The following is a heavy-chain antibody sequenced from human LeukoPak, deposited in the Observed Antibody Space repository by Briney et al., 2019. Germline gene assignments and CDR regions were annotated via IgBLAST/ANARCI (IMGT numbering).Heavy chain of an antibody. CDR3: ARDQGYCSGGSCYSDAFDI. V-gene: IGHV3-21*01. D-gene: IGHD2-15*01. Sequence: PGGSLRLSCAASGFTFSPYTMNWVRLAPGKGLEWVSSISSSSTYIYYADSVKGRFTISRDNAKNSLYLQMNSLRAEDTAVYYCARDQGYCSGGSCYSDAFDIWGQGTMVTVSS. CDR2: ISSSSTYI. CDR1: GFTFSPYT. J-gene: IGHJ3*02.